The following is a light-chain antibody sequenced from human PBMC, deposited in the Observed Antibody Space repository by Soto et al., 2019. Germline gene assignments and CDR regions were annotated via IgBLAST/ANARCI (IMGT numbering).Light chain of an antibody. Sequence: DIQMTQSPSTLSASVGDRVTITCRASQTFSCWLAWYQQRPRKGPKLLIYKAATLVSGVTSRFSGSGSGTEFTLTISSLLPDDVATYYCQPYDSCPLTFGGGTKVDIK. CDR1: QTFSCW. CDR3: QPYDSCPLT. V-gene: IGKV1-5*03. CDR2: KAA. J-gene: IGKJ4*01.